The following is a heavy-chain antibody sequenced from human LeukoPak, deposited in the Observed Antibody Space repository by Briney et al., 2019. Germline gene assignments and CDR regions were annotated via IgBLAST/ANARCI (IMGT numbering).Heavy chain of an antibody. CDR3: ARRWVVGGRAFDI. V-gene: IGHV5-51*01. CDR2: IYPGDSDT. CDR1: GYNFTNYW. D-gene: IGHD2-21*01. J-gene: IGHJ3*02. Sequence: GESLKISCKGSGYNFTNYWIGWVRQMPGKGLEWMGIIYPGDSDTTYSPSFQGQVTISADKSISTAYLQWSSLKASDTAMYYCARRWVVGGRAFDIWGQGTMVTVSS.